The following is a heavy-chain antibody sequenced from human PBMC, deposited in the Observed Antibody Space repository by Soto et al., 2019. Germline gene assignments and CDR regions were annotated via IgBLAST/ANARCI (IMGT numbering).Heavy chain of an antibody. D-gene: IGHD3-10*01. CDR2: IKSKTDGGTT. V-gene: IGHV3-15*07. CDR3: TTRGATAFALDV. J-gene: IGHJ6*02. CDR1: GFTFTNTW. Sequence: EVQLVESGGGLGKPGGSLRLSCAASGFTFTNTWMNWVRQAPGKGLEWVGRIKSKTDGGTTDYAAPVKGRFTISRDDLKNTLYLQMNSLNTEDTAVYYCTTRGATAFALDVWGQGTTVTVSS.